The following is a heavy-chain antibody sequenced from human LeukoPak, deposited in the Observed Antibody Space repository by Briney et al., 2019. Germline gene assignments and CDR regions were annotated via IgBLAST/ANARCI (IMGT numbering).Heavy chain of an antibody. D-gene: IGHD3-22*01. Sequence: GGSLRLSCAASGFTFSNYAMTWVRQAPGEGLEWVAAISGSGTTTYSADSAKGRFTISRDNSKNTLYVQVNSLGTEDTAAYYCAKGSYYDSSGSFYFDYWGQGTLVTVSS. CDR3: AKGSYYDSSGSFYFDY. CDR2: ISGSGTTT. J-gene: IGHJ4*02. CDR1: GFTFSNYA. V-gene: IGHV3-23*01.